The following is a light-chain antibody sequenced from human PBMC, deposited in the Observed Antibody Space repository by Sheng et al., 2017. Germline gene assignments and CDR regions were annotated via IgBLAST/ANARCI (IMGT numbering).Light chain of an antibody. CDR1: SSNIGAGYA. CDR3: QSYDSSLSGXV. V-gene: IGLV1-40*01. J-gene: IGLJ1*01. CDR2: GIN. Sequence: QSVLTQPPLVSGAPGQRVTISCTGSSSNIGAGYAVHWYQQLPGTAPKLLIYGINNRPSGVPDRFSGSKSGTSASLAITGLQAEDEADYYCQSYDSSLSGXVFGTGTRVTVL.